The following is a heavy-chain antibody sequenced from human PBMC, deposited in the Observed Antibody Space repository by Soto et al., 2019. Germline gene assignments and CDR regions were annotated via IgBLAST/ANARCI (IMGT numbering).Heavy chain of an antibody. J-gene: IGHJ6*02. CDR3: ARGGSTHYFDGLDV. CDR2: VAARGST. Sequence: PSETVSLTCTVSGGSISGFFCTWVLQPPGMPLEGLGHVAARGSTAYNHSLRSRLSLSLDVSKNRFYLELTSVTAADTATYFCARGGSTHYFDGLDVLGQGTTVTVSS. V-gene: IGHV4-4*07. CDR1: GGSISGFF.